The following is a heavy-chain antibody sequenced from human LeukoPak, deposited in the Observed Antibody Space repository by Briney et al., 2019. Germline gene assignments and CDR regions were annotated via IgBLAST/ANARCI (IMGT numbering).Heavy chain of an antibody. CDR1: GFTFTNYA. CDR2: ITTDGRST. D-gene: IGHD3-22*01. CDR3: ARDPDYYDSSGYLNY. Sequence: GGSLRLSCAASGFTFTNYAMSWVRQAPGKGLEWVSAITTDGRSTYYADSVKGRFTISRDNSKNTLYLQMNSLRAEDTAVYYCARDPDYYDSSGYLNYWGQGTLVTVSS. J-gene: IGHJ4*02. V-gene: IGHV3-23*01.